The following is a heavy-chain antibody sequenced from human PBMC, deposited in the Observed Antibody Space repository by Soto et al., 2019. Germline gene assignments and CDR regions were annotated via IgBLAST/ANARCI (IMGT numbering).Heavy chain of an antibody. CDR1: GGSISSYY. CDR2: IYYSGGT. Sequence: SSETLSLTCTVSGGSISSYYWSWIRQPPGKGLDWIGYIYYSGGTNYNPSLKSRVTISVDTSKNQFSLKLSSVTAADTAVYYCARESRSWYGSIWDYWGQGTLVTVSS. D-gene: IGHD6-13*01. V-gene: IGHV4-59*12. J-gene: IGHJ4*02. CDR3: ARESRSWYGSIWDY.